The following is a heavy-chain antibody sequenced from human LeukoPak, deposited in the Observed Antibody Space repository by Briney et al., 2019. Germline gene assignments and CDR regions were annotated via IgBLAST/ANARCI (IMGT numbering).Heavy chain of an antibody. V-gene: IGHV4-34*01. D-gene: IGHD6-19*01. CDR3: ARQTAVAGKAGFDY. CDR2: INHSGST. J-gene: IGHJ4*02. Sequence: ASETLSLTCAVYGGSFSGYYWGWIRQPPGKGLEWVGEINHSGSTNYNPSLNSRVNMSVDTNKHQFSQKLSSAAAAATAVYYCARQTAVAGKAGFDYWGQGTLVTVSS. CDR1: GGSFSGYY.